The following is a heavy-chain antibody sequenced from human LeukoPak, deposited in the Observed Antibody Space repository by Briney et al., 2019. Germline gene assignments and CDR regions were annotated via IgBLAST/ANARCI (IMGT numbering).Heavy chain of an antibody. CDR1: GFTFSDYY. J-gene: IGHJ4*02. CDR3: AIDPNWGTHS. D-gene: IGHD7-27*01. Sequence: SGGSLRLSCAASGFTFSDYYMSWIRQAPGKRLEWVSIIGNNGGGIHYADSVRGRFTISRDNSKNALYLQMNSLRVEDTAVYYCAIDPNWGTHSWGQGVLVTVSS. V-gene: IGHV3-23*01. CDR2: IGNNGGGI.